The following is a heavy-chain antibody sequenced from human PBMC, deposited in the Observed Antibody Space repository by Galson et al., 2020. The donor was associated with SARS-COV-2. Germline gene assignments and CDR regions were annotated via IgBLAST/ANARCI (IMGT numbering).Heavy chain of an antibody. Sequence: SETLSLTCTVSGGSISSSSYYWGWIRQPPGKGLEWIGSIYYSGSTYYNPSLKSRVTISVDTSKNQFSLKLSSVTAADTAVYYCARVRITIFTSREGFDPWGQGTLVTVSS. J-gene: IGHJ5*02. CDR2: IYYSGST. CDR1: GGSISSSSYY. D-gene: IGHD3-9*01. V-gene: IGHV4-39*07. CDR3: ARVRITIFTSREGFDP.